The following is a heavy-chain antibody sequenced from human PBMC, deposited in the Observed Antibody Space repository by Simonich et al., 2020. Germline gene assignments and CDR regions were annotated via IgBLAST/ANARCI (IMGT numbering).Heavy chain of an antibody. V-gene: IGHV1-2*02. J-gene: IGHJ3*02. CDR3: ARVSGGTAMVTSTFDI. D-gene: IGHD5-18*01. CDR2: INPNSGGT. CDR1: GYTFTGYY. Sequence: QVQLVQSGAEVKKPGASVKVSCKASGYTFTGYYMHWVRQAPGQGLEWMEGINPNSGGTNYAQKFQGRVTMTRDTSISTAYMELSRLRSDDTAVYYCARVSGGTAMVTSTFDIWGQGTMVTVSS.